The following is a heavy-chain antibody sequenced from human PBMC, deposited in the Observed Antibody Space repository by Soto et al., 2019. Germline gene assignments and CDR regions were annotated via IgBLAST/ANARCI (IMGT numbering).Heavy chain of an antibody. J-gene: IGHJ3*02. CDR2: IIPIFGTA. V-gene: IGHV1-69*01. CDR1: GGTFSSYA. CDR3: AEVLKGYYDSSGYAFDI. D-gene: IGHD3-22*01. Sequence: QVQLVQSGAEVKKPGSSVKVSCKASGGTFSSYAISWVRQAPGQGLEWMGGIIPIFGTANYAQKFQGRVTITADESTSTAYMELSSLRSEDTAVYYCAEVLKGYYDSSGYAFDIWGQGTMVTVSS.